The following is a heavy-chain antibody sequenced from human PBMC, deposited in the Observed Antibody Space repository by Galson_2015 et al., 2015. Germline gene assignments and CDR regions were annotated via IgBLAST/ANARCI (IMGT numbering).Heavy chain of an antibody. V-gene: IGHV3-13*01. CDR2: IGTAGDT. J-gene: IGHJ4*02. CDR1: GFTFSSYD. Sequence: SLRLSCAASGFTFSSYDMHWVRQATGKGLEWVSAIGTAGDTYYPGSVKGRFTISRENAKNSLYLQMNSLRAGDTAVYYCARAANGYSGYDRAWGYWGREPWSPSPQ. D-gene: IGHD5-12*01. CDR3: ARAANGYSGYDRAWGY.